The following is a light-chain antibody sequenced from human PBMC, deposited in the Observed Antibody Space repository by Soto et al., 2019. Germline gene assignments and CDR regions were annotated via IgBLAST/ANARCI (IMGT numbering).Light chain of an antibody. CDR2: AAS. V-gene: IGKV1-39*01. Sequence: DIQMTQSPSSLSASVGDRVTITCRASQSISSYLNWYQQKPGKAPKLLISAASSLQSGVPSRFSGSGSGTDFTLTISSLQPEDFATYYCQQSYSTPPNFGGGTKVEIK. J-gene: IGKJ4*01. CDR1: QSISSY. CDR3: QQSYSTPPN.